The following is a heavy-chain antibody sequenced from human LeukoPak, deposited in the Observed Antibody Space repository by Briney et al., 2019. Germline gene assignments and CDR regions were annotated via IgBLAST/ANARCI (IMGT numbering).Heavy chain of an antibody. D-gene: IGHD2-21*01. V-gene: IGHV3-48*03. CDR1: GFIFSGSE. Sequence: GGSLRLSCTASGFIFSGSEMSWVRQPPGEGVEWLSNIRTVGTTTYYADSVKGRFSIYRDYAEHSLSMQMERLRPRDPVVLYCARSCGGHFDRWGRGTLVSVSS. J-gene: IGHJ2*01. CDR2: IRTVGTTT. CDR3: ARSCGGHFDR.